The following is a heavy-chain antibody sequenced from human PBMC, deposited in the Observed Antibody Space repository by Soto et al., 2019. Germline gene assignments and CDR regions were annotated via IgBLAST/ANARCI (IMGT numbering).Heavy chain of an antibody. CDR2: TIPIFGTA. V-gene: IGHV1-69*01. CDR1: GGTFSSYA. Sequence: QEQLVQSGAEVKKPGSSVKVSCKASGGTFSSYAISWVRQAPGQGLEWMGGTIPIFGTANYAQNFQGRVTITAVEATSTAYTELSRLRSEDTGVYYCAANCRRLYYYYGMDGWGQGTTVTVFS. D-gene: IGHD2-21*01. J-gene: IGHJ6*02. CDR3: AANCRRLYYYYGMDG.